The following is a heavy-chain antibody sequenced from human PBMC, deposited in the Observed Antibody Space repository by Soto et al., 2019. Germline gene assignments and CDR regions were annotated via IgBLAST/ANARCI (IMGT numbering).Heavy chain of an antibody. CDR3: VSDDLSLVVVVAAQLTPFFHY. J-gene: IGHJ4*02. CDR2: ISSSSSYI. CDR1: GFTFSSYS. D-gene: IGHD2-15*01. V-gene: IGHV3-21*03. Sequence: EVQLVESGGGLVKPGGSLRLSCAASGFTFSSYSMNWVRQAPGKGLEWVSSISSSSSYIYYADSVKGRFTISRDNAKNCRLREVNSLRAEGKGVDYCVSDDLSLVVVVAAQLTPFFHYWGQGTLVTVST.